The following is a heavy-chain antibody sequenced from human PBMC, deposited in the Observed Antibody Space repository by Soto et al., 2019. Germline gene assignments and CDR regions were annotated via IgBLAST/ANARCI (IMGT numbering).Heavy chain of an antibody. D-gene: IGHD2-2*01. Sequence: PGGSLRLSCAASGFTFSSYEMNWVRQAPGKGLEWVSYISSSGSTIHYADSVKGRFTISRDNAKNSLYLQMNSLRAEDTAVYYCARDLGGHCGSTTCPYGLDVWGQGTTVTVSS. CDR1: GFTFSSYE. V-gene: IGHV3-48*03. CDR2: ISSSGSTI. J-gene: IGHJ6*02. CDR3: ARDLGGHCGSTTCPYGLDV.